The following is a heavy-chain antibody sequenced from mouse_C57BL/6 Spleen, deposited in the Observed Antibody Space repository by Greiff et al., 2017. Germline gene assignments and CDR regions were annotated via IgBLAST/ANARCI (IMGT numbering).Heavy chain of an antibody. CDR2: IDPETGGT. CDR3: TRSSKDYFDY. V-gene: IGHV1-15*01. J-gene: IGHJ2*01. CDR1: GYTFTDYE. Sequence: QVRLQQSGAELVRPGASVTLSCKASGYTFTDYEMHWVKQTPVHGLEWIGAIDPETGGTAYNQKFKGKAILTADKSSSTAYMELRSLTSEDSAVYYCTRSSKDYFDYWGQGTTLTVSS.